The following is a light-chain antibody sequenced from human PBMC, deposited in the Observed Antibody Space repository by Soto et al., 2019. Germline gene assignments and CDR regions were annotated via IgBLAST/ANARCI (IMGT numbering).Light chain of an antibody. V-gene: IGLV1-40*01. CDR3: QSYDSSLTGSV. Sequence: QSVLTQPPSLSGAPGQRVTISCTGSSSNIGAGYDVHWYRQVPGTAPKLLIFGNTNRPSGVPDRFSGSKSGSSASLAITGLQAEDESEYYFQSYDSSLTGSVFGGGTKVTVL. J-gene: IGLJ3*02. CDR1: SSNIGAGYD. CDR2: GNT.